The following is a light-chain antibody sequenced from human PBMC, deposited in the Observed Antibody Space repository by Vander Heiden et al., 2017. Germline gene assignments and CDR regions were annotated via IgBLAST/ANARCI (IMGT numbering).Light chain of an antibody. CDR1: QAIGTH. CDR3: QQSFNSPRT. J-gene: IGKJ1*01. V-gene: IGKV1-39*01. CDR2: DAS. Sequence: DIQMTQSPSSLSASVGDRITITCRASQAIGTHVKWYHHKPGKVPKLLIHDASTLQFGVPSTFSGSGSGTEFTLTISSLQPEDFATYYCQQSFNSPRTFGQGTKVDIK.